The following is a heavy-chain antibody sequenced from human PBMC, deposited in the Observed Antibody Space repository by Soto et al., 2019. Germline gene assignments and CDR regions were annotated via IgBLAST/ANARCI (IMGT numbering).Heavy chain of an antibody. CDR2: ISYDGINQ. V-gene: IGHV3-30*18. Sequence: QVQLVESGGGVAQPGWSLRLSCAASGFTFSTYGMHWVRQAPGKGLEWVAVISYDGINQFYADSVKGRFAISRDNSKNTLYLQMNSLGAEDTAVYSCAKGRDEFGGTGEASEVWGQGTMVTVSS. CDR3: AKGRDEFGGTGEASEV. D-gene: IGHD7-27*01. J-gene: IGHJ3*01. CDR1: GFTFSTYG.